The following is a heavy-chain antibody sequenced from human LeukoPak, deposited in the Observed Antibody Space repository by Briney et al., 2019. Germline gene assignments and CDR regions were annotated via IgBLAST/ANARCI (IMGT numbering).Heavy chain of an antibody. V-gene: IGHV4-4*07. D-gene: IGHD3-3*01. Sequence: SETLSLTCTISGDSINNYNWNWIRQPAGKGLEWIGRIYVTGNTNYNPSLKSRVAMSVDTSKNHFSLRLTSVTAADTAVYYCARAFTIFGAGGFDVWGQGTFATVSS. CDR2: IYVTGNT. CDR1: GDSINNYN. CDR3: ARAFTIFGAGGFDV. J-gene: IGHJ3*01.